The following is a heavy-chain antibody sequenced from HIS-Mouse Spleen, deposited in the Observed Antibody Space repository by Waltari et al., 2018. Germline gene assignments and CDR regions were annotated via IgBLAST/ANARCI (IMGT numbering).Heavy chain of an antibody. Sequence: QLQLQESGPGLVKPSETLSLTCTVSGGSISSSSYYWGWIRQPPGKGLEWIGSIYYSGSTYYNPYLKSRVTISVDTSKNRFSLKLSSVTAADTAVYYCAREIPYSSSWYDWYFDLWGRGTLVTVSS. J-gene: IGHJ2*01. CDR2: IYYSGST. CDR1: GGSISSSSYY. CDR3: AREIPYSSSWYDWYFDL. D-gene: IGHD6-13*01. V-gene: IGHV4-39*07.